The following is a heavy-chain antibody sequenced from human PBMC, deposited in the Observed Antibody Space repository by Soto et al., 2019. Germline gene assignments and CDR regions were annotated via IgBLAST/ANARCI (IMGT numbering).Heavy chain of an antibody. CDR3: ARDYPVLYSSSVDALDI. J-gene: IGHJ3*02. CDR2: ISSTGAYI. Sequence: EVQLVESGGGLVKPGGSLRLSCLASGFTFSACIMDWVRQAPGKGLEWVSSISSTGAYIYYAESVRGRFTISRDNAKNSLDLHMNSLGVEDTAVYYCARDYPVLYSSSVDALDIWGRGTLVTVSS. V-gene: IGHV3-21*01. CDR1: GFTFSACI. D-gene: IGHD6-6*01.